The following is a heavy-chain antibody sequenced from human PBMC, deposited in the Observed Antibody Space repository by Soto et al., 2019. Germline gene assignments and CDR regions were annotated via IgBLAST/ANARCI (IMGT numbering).Heavy chain of an antibody. J-gene: IGHJ6*02. CDR2: ISFDGSNR. D-gene: IGHD6-6*01. CDR1: GFTLSSHG. Sequence: QVQLVESGGGVVQPGRSLRLSCTASGFTLSSHGMHWVRQAPGKGLEWVAVISFDGSNRYYADSVKGRFTISRDNSKNTLDLQMNSLKAEDTAVYYCAKVQFDYSSSRGGMDVWGQGTTVTVSS. CDR3: AKVQFDYSSSRGGMDV. V-gene: IGHV3-30*18.